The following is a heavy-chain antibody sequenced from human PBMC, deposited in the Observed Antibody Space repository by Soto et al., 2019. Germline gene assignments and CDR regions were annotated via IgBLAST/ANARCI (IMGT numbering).Heavy chain of an antibody. CDR1: GFTFSSEI. CDR3: ARVPQTY. Sequence: GGSLRLSCAASGFTFSSEIMHWVRQAPGKGPEWVAVISYDGNNKYYGDSVKGRFTISRDNSNNTLYLQVNSLRPEDTAVYYCARVPQTYWGQGTLVTVPS. CDR2: ISYDGNNK. V-gene: IGHV3-30-3*01. J-gene: IGHJ4*02.